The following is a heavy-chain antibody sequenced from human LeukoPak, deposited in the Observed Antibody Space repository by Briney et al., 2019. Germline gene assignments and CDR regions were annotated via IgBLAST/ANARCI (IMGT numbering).Heavy chain of an antibody. Sequence: ASVKVSCKASGYTFTSYAMNWVRQAPGQGLEWMGWISAYNGNTNYAQKLQGRVTMTTDTSTSTAYMELRSLRSDDTAVYYCARAKEGYDFWSGYLAYGMDVWGQGTTVTVSS. V-gene: IGHV1-18*01. J-gene: IGHJ6*02. CDR3: ARAKEGYDFWSGYLAYGMDV. CDR1: GYTFTSYA. D-gene: IGHD3-3*01. CDR2: ISAYNGNT.